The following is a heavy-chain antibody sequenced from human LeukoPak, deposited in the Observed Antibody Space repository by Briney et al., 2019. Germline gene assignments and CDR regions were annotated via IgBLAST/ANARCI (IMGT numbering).Heavy chain of an antibody. V-gene: IGHV1-18*01. D-gene: IGHD5-18*01. J-gene: IGHJ5*02. CDR3: ARVRYSYGYNWFDP. Sequence: EASVKVSCKASGYTFTSYGISWVRQAPGQGLEWMGWISAYNGNTNYAQKLQGRVTMTTDTSTSTAYMELRSLRSDDTAVYYCARVRYSYGYNWFDPWGQGTLVTVSS. CDR2: ISAYNGNT. CDR1: GYTFTSYG.